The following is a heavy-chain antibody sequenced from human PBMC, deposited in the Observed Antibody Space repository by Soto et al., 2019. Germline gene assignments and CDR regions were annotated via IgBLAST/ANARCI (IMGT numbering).Heavy chain of an antibody. J-gene: IGHJ5*02. V-gene: IGHV1-18*04. Sequence: ASVKVSCKASGYTFTSYGISWVRQAPGQGLEWMGWISAYNGNTNYAQKLQGRVTMTTDTSTSTAYMELRSLRSDDTAVYYCARDPFPECYSRSYNWFDPWGQGTLVTVSS. CDR1: GYTFTSYG. CDR3: ARDPFPECYSRSYNWFDP. D-gene: IGHD6-6*01. CDR2: ISAYNGNT.